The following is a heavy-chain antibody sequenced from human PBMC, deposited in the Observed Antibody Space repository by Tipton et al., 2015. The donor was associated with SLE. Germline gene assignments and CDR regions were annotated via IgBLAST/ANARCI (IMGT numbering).Heavy chain of an antibody. CDR1: GGSISSGSYY. J-gene: IGHJ4*02. Sequence: TLSLTCTVSGGSISSGSYYWRWLRQPAGKGLEWIGRVYSSGSTTYNPSLKSRVTISQDTSKNQFSLKLQSVTAADTAVYYCAILRTRGHDYWGQGSLVTVSS. CDR3: AILRTRGHDY. CDR2: VYSSGST. V-gene: IGHV4-61*02. D-gene: IGHD1-14*01.